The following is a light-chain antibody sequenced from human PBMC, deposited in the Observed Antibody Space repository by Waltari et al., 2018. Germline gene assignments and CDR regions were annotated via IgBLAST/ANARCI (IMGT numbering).Light chain of an antibody. J-gene: IGKJ2*01. CDR3: QQRSNWPPYT. CDR2: DAS. Sequence: EIVLTQSPATLSLSPGEGATLSCRASQRVSSNLAWYQQKPGQAPRLLIYDASNRATGIPARFNGSGSGTDFTLTISRLEPDDFAVYYCQQRSNWPPYTFGQGTKLEIK. CDR1: QRVSSN. V-gene: IGKV3-11*01.